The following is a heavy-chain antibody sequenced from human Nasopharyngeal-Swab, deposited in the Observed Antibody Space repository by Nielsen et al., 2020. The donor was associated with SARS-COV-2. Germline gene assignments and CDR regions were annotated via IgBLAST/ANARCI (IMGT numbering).Heavy chain of an antibody. J-gene: IGHJ3*02. D-gene: IGHD2-21*02. CDR2: ISWNSRSI. CDR3: AKDKPPAYLVTAIPGGAFDI. CDR1: GFTFDDYV. Sequence: SLKISCAASGFTFDDYVMHWVRQAPGKGLEWVSEISWNSRSIAYADSVKGRFTISRDNSKNSLYLQMNSLRTEDTALYYCAKDKPPAYLVTAIPGGAFDIWGQGTMVTVSS. V-gene: IGHV3-9*01.